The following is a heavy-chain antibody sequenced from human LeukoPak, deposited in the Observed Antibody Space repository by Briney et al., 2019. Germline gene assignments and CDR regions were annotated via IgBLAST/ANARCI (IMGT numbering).Heavy chain of an antibody. Sequence: GGSLRLSCAASGFTFDDYGMSWVRQAPGKGLEWVSGVNWNGASTGYADSVKGRFTITRDNAKNSLYLQMNSLRAEDTAFYYCARVAYCGGGSCYSWYIDLWGRGTLVTVSS. CDR2: VNWNGAST. D-gene: IGHD2-15*01. J-gene: IGHJ2*01. CDR3: ARVAYCGGGSCYSWYIDL. V-gene: IGHV3-20*04. CDR1: GFTFDDYG.